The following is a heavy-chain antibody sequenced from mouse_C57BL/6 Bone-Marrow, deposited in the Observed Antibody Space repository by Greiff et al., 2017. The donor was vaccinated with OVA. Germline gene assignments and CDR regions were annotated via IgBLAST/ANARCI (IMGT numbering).Heavy chain of an antibody. J-gene: IGHJ4*01. CDR1: GFTFSSYA. CDR2: ISDGGSYT. Sequence: EVQLVESGGGLVKPGGSLKLSCAASGFTFSSYAMSWVRQTPEKRLEWVATISDGGSYTYYPDNVKGRFTISRDNAKNNLYLQMSHLKSEDTAMYYCARDGWGQGTSVTVSS. CDR3: ARDG. V-gene: IGHV5-4*01.